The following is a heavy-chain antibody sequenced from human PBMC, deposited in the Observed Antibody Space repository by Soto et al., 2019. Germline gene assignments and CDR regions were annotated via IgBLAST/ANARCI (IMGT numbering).Heavy chain of an antibody. CDR3: ARARRSSSRPDAIDI. D-gene: IGHD6-13*01. V-gene: IGHV4-59*01. Sequence: SETLSLTCTVSGGSISTYYWSWIRQPPGKELEWIGYIDYSGSTNYNFSLKSRVTISVDTSTNQFSLKLSSVTAADTAVCYCARARRSSSRPDAIDIWGQGTMVTVSS. J-gene: IGHJ3*02. CDR1: GGSISTYY. CDR2: IDYSGST.